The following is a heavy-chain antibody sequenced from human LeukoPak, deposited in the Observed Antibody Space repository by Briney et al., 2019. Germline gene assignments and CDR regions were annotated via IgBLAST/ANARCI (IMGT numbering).Heavy chain of an antibody. Sequence: PSETLSLTCTVSGGSISSSSYYWGWIRQPPGKGLEWIGSIYYSGSTYYNPSLKSRVTISVDTSKNQFSLKLSSVTAADTAVYYCARRIPHNWFDPWGQGALVTVSS. J-gene: IGHJ5*02. CDR2: IYYSGST. CDR3: ARRIPHNWFDP. CDR1: GGSISSSSYY. D-gene: IGHD2-21*01. V-gene: IGHV4-39*01.